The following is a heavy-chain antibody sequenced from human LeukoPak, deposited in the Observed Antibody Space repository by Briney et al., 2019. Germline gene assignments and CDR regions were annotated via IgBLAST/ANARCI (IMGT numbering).Heavy chain of an antibody. CDR3: ARGPHERSGYPDD. D-gene: IGHD3-22*01. Sequence: ASVKVSCKASGYTFNTYGITWVRQAPGQGLEWMGWISPYNGNTNYAQKFQGRVTLSTDTSTSTAYMELRSLRSDDTAVYYCARGPHERSGYPDDWGQGTLVTVSS. V-gene: IGHV1-18*01. CDR2: ISPYNGNT. CDR1: GYTFNTYG. J-gene: IGHJ4*02.